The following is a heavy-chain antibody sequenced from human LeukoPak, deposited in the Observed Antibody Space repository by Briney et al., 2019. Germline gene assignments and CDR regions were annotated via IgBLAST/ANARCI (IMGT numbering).Heavy chain of an antibody. CDR1: GFTFSSYS. D-gene: IGHD6-13*01. Sequence: GGSLRLSCAASGFTFSSYSMNWVRQAPGKGLEWISYIRSSGSPIYYADSVRGRFTISKDNAKNTLYLQMNSLRAEDTAVYYCAKDPRIIAAALVLAFDIWGQGTMVTVSS. CDR3: AKDPRIIAAALVLAFDI. J-gene: IGHJ3*02. V-gene: IGHV3-48*04. CDR2: IRSSGSPI.